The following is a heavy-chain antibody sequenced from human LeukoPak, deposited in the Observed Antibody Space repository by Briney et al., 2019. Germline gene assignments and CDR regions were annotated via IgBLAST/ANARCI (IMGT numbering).Heavy chain of an antibody. V-gene: IGHV4-61*02. CDR2: IYTSGST. D-gene: IGHD2/OR15-2a*01. CDR1: GGSISSGSYY. CDR3: ARQISDYYYYYMDV. Sequence: SETLSLTCTVSGGSISSGSYYWSWIRQPAGKGLEWIGRIYTSGSTNYNPSLKSRVTISVDTSKNKFSLKLNSVTAADTAMYYCARQISDYYYYYMDVWGEGITVTVSS. J-gene: IGHJ6*03.